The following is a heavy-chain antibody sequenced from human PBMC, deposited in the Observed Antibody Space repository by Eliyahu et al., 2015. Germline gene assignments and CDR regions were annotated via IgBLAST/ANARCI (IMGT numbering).Heavy chain of an antibody. V-gene: IGHV3-23*01. Sequence: EVQLLESGGGLVQPGGSLRLSCAASGFPFSSSAMXLXRQAPGKGVEWVSGLSVSGXNTYYADSVKGRFTISRDNXKNTLYLQMNSLRAEDTAIYYCARSKERFTMLRGVVSIPCFDFWGQGILVTVSS. CDR2: LSVSGXNT. J-gene: IGHJ4*02. CDR3: ARSKERFTMLRGVVSIPCFDF. D-gene: IGHD3-10*01. CDR1: GFPFSSSA.